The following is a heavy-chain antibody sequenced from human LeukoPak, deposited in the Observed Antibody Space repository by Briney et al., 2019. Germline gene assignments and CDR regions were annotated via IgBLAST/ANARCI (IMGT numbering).Heavy chain of an antibody. V-gene: IGHV3-23*01. J-gene: IGHJ4*02. CDR2: ISGSGGST. CDR3: AKGTVLLWFGELPN. CDR1: GFTFSSYG. Sequence: GGSLRLSCAASGFTFSSYGMSWVRQAPGKGLEWVSAISGSGGSTYYADSVKGRFTISRDNSKNTLYLQMNSLRAEDTAVYYCAKGTVLLWFGELPNWGQGTLVTVSS. D-gene: IGHD3-10*01.